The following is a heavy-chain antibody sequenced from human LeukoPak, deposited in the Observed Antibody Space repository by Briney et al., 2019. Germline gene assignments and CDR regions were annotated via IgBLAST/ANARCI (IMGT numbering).Heavy chain of an antibody. Sequence: ASVNVSCKASGYTFTSYGISWVRQAPGQGLEWMGWISAYNGNTNYAQKLQGRVTMTTDTSTSTAYMELRSLRSDDTAVYYCARDLPPWRAFDIWGQGTMVTVSS. CDR2: ISAYNGNT. CDR3: ARDLPPWRAFDI. CDR1: GYTFTSYG. J-gene: IGHJ3*02. V-gene: IGHV1-18*01.